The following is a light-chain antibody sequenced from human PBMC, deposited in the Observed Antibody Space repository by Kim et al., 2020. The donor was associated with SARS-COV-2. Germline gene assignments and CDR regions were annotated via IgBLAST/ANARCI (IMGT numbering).Light chain of an antibody. CDR1: QSVSNH. V-gene: IGKV3-11*01. J-gene: IGKJ4*01. Sequence: SPGERATLSCRASQSVSNHLAWYQQKRGQAPRLLIYDASNRATGIPARFSGSGSGTDFNLTINSLEPEDLAVYYCQQRYSWPPLTFGGGTKVDIK. CDR2: DAS. CDR3: QQRYSWPPLT.